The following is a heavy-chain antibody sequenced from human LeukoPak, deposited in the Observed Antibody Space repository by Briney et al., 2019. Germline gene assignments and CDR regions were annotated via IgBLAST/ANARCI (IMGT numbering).Heavy chain of an antibody. V-gene: IGHV3-30*18. CDR1: GFTFSGYG. CDR3: AKDCGGTKWELGRDYFDY. D-gene: IGHD1-26*01. J-gene: IGHJ4*02. Sequence: PGRSLRLSCAASGFTFSGYGMHWVRQAPGKGLEWVAVISYDGSNKYYADSVKGRFTISRDNSKNTVYLQMNSLRAEDTAVYYCAKDCGGTKWELGRDYFDYWGQGTLVTASS. CDR2: ISYDGSNK.